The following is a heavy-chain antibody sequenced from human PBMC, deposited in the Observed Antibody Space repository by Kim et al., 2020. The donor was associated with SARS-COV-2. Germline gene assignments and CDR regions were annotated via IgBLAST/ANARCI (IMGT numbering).Heavy chain of an antibody. CDR3: ARDTPSPRPGSSWYSYYYYGMDV. Sequence: GGSLRLSCAASGFTFSSYSMNWVRQAPGKGLEWVSSISSSSSYIYYADSVKGRFTISRDNAKNSLYLQMNSLRAEDTAVYYCARDTPSPRPGSSWYSYYYYGMDVWGQGTTVTVSS. V-gene: IGHV3-21*01. CDR1: GFTFSSYS. D-gene: IGHD6-13*01. J-gene: IGHJ6*02. CDR2: ISSSSSYI.